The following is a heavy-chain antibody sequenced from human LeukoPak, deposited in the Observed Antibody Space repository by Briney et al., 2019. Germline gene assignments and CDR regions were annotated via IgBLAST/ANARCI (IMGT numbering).Heavy chain of an antibody. Sequence: SETLSLTCSVSGGSISSYYWSWIRQPPGKGLEWIGYIYYTGSTNYNPSLKSRVTISVDTSKNQFSLKLSSVTAADTAVYYCARETYRGNTSPCYFDYWGQGTLVTVSS. CDR1: GGSISSYY. V-gene: IGHV4-59*01. J-gene: IGHJ4*02. D-gene: IGHD1-14*01. CDR2: IYYTGST. CDR3: ARETYRGNTSPCYFDY.